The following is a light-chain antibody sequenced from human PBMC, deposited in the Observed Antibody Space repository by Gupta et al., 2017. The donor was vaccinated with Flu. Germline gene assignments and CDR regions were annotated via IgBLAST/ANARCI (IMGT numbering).Light chain of an antibody. V-gene: IGKV3-11*01. CDR2: DAS. J-gene: IGKJ2*01. CDR3: QQRSNWPPGYT. Sequence: EIVLTQSPATLSLSPGERATLSCRASQSVSSYLAWYQQKPGQAPRLLIYDASSRATGIPARFSGSGSGTDFTLTISSREPEDFAVYYCQQRSNWPPGYTFGQGTKVEIK. CDR1: QSVSSY.